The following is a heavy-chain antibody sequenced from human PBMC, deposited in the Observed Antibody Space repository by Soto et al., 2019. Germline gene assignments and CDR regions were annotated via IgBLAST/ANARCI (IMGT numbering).Heavy chain of an antibody. J-gene: IGHJ4*02. CDR1: GFTFSRYS. CDR3: ARLSGSDEAKFDY. V-gene: IGHV3-48*02. CDR2: ISDTGSTI. D-gene: IGHD2-15*01. Sequence: EVQLVESGGGLVQPGGSLRLSCEASGFTFSRYSMMWVRQAPGKGLEWVSYISDTGSTIYYADAVEGRFTISREDVRNSVFLQMNSLRDDDSALYYCARLSGSDEAKFDYWGQGTLLAVST.